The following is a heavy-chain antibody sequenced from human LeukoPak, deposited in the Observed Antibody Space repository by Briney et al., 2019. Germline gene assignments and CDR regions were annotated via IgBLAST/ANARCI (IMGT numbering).Heavy chain of an antibody. J-gene: IGHJ6*02. V-gene: IGHV4-34*01. CDR2: INHSGST. D-gene: IGHD4-23*01. Sequence: PSETLSLTCAVYGGSFSGYYWSWIRQPPGKGLEWIGEINHSGSTNYNPSLKSRVTISVDTSKNQSSLKLSSVTAADTAVYYCARVFQGSVVTHYYYYGMDVWGQGTTVTVSS. CDR3: ARVFQGSVVTHYYYYGMDV. CDR1: GGSFSGYY.